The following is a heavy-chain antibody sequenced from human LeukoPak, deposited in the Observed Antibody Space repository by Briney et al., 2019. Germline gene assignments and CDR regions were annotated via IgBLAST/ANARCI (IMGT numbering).Heavy chain of an antibody. CDR3: ARVSHYYDSSGYYSDY. J-gene: IGHJ4*02. D-gene: IGHD3-22*01. Sequence: SVKVSCKASGGTFSSYAISWVQQAPGQGLEWMGGIIPIFGTANYAQKFQGRVTITADESTSTAYMELSSLRSEDTAVYYCARVSHYYDSSGYYSDYWGQGTLVTVSS. CDR1: GGTFSSYA. V-gene: IGHV1-69*13. CDR2: IIPIFGTA.